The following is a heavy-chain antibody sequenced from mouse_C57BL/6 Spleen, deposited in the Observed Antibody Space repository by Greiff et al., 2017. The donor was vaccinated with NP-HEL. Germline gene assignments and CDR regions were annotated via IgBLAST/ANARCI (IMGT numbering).Heavy chain of an antibody. D-gene: IGHD2-3*01. CDR3: ARKGDGYSHWYFDV. CDR2: IYPGDGDT. V-gene: IGHV1-82*01. Sequence: VQLQQSGPELVKPGASVKISCKASGYAFSSSWMNWVKQRPGKGLEWIGRIYPGDGDTNYNGKFKGKATLTADKSSSPADMQLSSLTSEDSAVYFCARKGDGYSHWYFDVWGTGTTVTVSS. J-gene: IGHJ1*03. CDR1: GYAFSSSW.